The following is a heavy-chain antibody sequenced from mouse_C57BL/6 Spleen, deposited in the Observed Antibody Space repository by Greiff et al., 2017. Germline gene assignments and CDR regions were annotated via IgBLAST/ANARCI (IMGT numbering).Heavy chain of an antibody. CDR1: GFSLTSYA. J-gene: IGHJ2*01. Sequence: VQLMESGPGLVAPSQSLSITCTVSGFSLTSYAISWVRQPPGKGLEWLGVIWTGGGTTYNSALKSRLSISKDNSKSQVFLKMNSLQTDDTARYYCARNPYDYDGDYFDYWGQGTTLTVSS. CDR3: ARNPYDYDGDYFDY. D-gene: IGHD2-4*01. V-gene: IGHV2-9-1*01. CDR2: IWTGGGT.